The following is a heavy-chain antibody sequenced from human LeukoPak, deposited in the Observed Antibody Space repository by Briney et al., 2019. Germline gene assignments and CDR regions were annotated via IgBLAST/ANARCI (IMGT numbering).Heavy chain of an antibody. Sequence: PSETLSLSCTVSGGSIGTYYWSWIRQSPGKGLEWIGYIYVTGTRYNPYLQSRVTISVDRSRNQFFLKMSSVTAADTAVYYCARHIGGGIEDMDVWGKGTKVIVSS. CDR3: ARHIGGGIEDMDV. CDR1: GGSIGTYY. CDR2: IYVTGT. V-gene: IGHV4-59*08. J-gene: IGHJ6*03. D-gene: IGHD3-16*02.